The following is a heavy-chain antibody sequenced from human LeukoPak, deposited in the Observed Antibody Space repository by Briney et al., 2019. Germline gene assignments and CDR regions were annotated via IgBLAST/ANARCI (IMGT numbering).Heavy chain of an antibody. V-gene: IGHV4-34*01. CDR2: INHSGST. CDR3: ARCIVGAPYYFDY. Sequence: SETLSLTCAVYGGSFSGYYWSWIRQPPEKGLEWIGEINHSGSTNYNPSLKSRVTISVDRSKNQFSLKLSSVTAADTAVYYCARCIVGAPYYFDYWGQGTLVTVSS. J-gene: IGHJ4*02. D-gene: IGHD1-26*01. CDR1: GGSFSGYY.